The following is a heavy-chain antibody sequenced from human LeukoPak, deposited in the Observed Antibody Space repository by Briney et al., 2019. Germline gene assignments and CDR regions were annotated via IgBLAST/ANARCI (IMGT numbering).Heavy chain of an antibody. CDR3: ARKGRVELRAFDI. V-gene: IGHV4-39*07. D-gene: IGHD1-1*01. Sequence: SETLSLTCTVSGGSISSSSYYWGWIRQPPGKGLEWIGSIYYSGSTYYNPSLKSRVTISVDTSKNQFSLKLSSVTAADTAVYYCARKGRVELRAFDIWGQGTMVTVSS. CDR1: GGSISSSSYY. CDR2: IYYSGST. J-gene: IGHJ3*02.